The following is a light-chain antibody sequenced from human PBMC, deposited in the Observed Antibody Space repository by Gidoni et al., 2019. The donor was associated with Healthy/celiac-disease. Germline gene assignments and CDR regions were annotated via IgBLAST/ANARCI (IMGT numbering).Light chain of an antibody. CDR2: GAV. CDR1: QRVNSN. CDR3: QQYDNWPPWT. J-gene: IGKJ1*01. V-gene: IGKV3D-15*01. Sequence: IVMPQSPPTLSVSPGASATLTCRASQRVNSNLAWFQQKPGQAPRPLIYGAVTSATGIPARFSGRGSGTDFTLTITSLQSEDFALYYCQQYDNWPPWTFGQGTKVEIK.